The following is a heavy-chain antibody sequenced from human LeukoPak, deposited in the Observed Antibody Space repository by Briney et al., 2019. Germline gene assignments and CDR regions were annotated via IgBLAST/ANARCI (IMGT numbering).Heavy chain of an antibody. V-gene: IGHV4-59*08. CDR2: IFDSGST. D-gene: IGHD2-21*01. J-gene: IGHJ3*02. CDR3: AIALLGDAFDI. Sequence: SETLSLTCAVSGGSLVSYYWSWIRQPPGKGLEWIGNIFDSGSTNYNSSLKSRLTISVDTSKTQLSLKLNSVTAADTAVYYCAIALLGDAFDIWGRGTMVTVSS. CDR1: GGSLVSYY.